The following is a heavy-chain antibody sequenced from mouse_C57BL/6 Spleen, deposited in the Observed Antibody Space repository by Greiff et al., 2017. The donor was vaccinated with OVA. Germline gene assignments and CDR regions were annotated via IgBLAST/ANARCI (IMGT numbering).Heavy chain of an antibody. CDR2: IDPSDSYT. CDR3: ARKDGDYEGFAY. D-gene: IGHD2-13*01. V-gene: IGHV1-69*01. Sequence: QVQLKQPGAELVMPGASVKLSCKASGYTFTSYWMHWVKQRPGQGLEWIGGIDPSDSYTNYNQKFKGKSTLTVDKSSSTAYMQLSSLTSEDSAVDYCARKDGDYEGFAYWGQGTLVTVSA. CDR1: GYTFTSYW. J-gene: IGHJ3*01.